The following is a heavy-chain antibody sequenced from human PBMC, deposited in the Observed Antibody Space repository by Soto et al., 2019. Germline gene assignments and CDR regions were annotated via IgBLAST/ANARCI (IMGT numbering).Heavy chain of an antibody. D-gene: IGHD6-6*01. V-gene: IGHV3-9*01. CDR2: ISWNSGSI. CDR1: GFTFDDYA. CDR3: AKDSSRLASFDY. J-gene: IGHJ4*02. Sequence: GGSLRLSCAASGFTFDDYAMHWVRQAPGKGLEWVSGISWNSGSIGYADSVKGRFTISRDNAKNSLYLQMNSLRAEDTALYYCAKDSSRLASFDYWGQGTLVTVSS.